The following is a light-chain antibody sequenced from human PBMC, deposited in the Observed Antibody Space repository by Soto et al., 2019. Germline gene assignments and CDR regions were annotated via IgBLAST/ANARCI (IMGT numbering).Light chain of an antibody. V-gene: IGKV4-1*01. CDR1: QSVLYITNNKNY. J-gene: IGKJ4*01. CDR3: QQYYNPPLT. CDR2: WAS. Sequence: DIVLTQSPESLAVSLGERATINCKASQSVLYITNNKNYLAWYQQKAGQPPKLLISWASTRDSGVHDRFTGSGSGTDFTVTISSLQAEDLAVDFCQQYYNPPLTFGGGAKVEIK.